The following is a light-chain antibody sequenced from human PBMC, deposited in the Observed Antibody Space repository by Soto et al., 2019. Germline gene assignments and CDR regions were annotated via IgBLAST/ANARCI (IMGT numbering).Light chain of an antibody. CDR1: QGIGSSA. CDR3: QQFGIYVLP. J-gene: IGKJ5*01. V-gene: IGKV1-13*02. CDR2: DVS. Sequence: AIQLTLSASSLSASLRGRVTITCRSSQGIGSSAFAWYQQKPGKPPNILNSDVSILQRGVPTRFSGSGSGTDFTLTISILKPEDCATVYCQQFGIYVLPFGPGTR.